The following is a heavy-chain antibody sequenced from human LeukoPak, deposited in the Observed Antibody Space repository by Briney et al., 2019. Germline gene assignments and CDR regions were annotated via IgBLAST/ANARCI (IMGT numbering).Heavy chain of an antibody. V-gene: IGHV4-31*03. J-gene: IGHJ4*02. Sequence: SQTLSLTCTVSGGSISSGSYYWSWIRQHPGEGLEWIGHIYYSGSTYYNPSLKNRVIISVDTSKKQFSLSLSSVTAADTAVYYCARGIWYYGSGSYLDYWGQGTLVTVSS. CDR2: IYYSGST. CDR3: ARGIWYYGSGSYLDY. D-gene: IGHD3-10*01. CDR1: GGSISSGSYY.